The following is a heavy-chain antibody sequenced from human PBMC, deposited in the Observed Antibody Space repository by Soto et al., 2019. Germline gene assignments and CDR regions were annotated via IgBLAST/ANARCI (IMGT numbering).Heavy chain of an antibody. Sequence: SETLSLTCAVSGYSISSGYYWGWIRQPPRKGLEWIGSIYHSGSTYYNPSLKSRVTISVDTSKNQFSLKLSSVTAADTAVYYCARGKYSSSPGDYWGQGILVTVSS. D-gene: IGHD6-6*01. CDR1: GYSISSGYY. CDR3: ARGKYSSSPGDY. CDR2: IYHSGST. V-gene: IGHV4-38-2*01. J-gene: IGHJ4*02.